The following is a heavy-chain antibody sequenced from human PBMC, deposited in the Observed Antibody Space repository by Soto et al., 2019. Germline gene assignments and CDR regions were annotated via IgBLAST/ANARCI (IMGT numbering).Heavy chain of an antibody. CDR3: ARRYGSAFDI. V-gene: IGHV4-59*01. Sequence: QVQLQESGLGLVKPSETLSLTCTVSGGSISSYYWSWIRQPPGKGLEWIGYIFYSGSTNYNPSLKSRVTISVDTSKNQFSLKLSSVTAADTAVYYCARRYGSAFDIWGHGTMVTVSS. D-gene: IGHD4-17*01. CDR1: GGSISSYY. J-gene: IGHJ3*02. CDR2: IFYSGST.